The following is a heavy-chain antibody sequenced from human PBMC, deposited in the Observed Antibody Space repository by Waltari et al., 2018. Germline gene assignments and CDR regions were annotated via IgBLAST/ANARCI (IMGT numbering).Heavy chain of an antibody. CDR2: MWYDGNNK. CDR1: GFTFSSYG. V-gene: IGHV3-33*01. Sequence: QVQLVESGGGVVQPGRSLRLSCAASGFTFSSYGMHWVRQAPGKGLEWVAVMWYDGNNKYYADSGKGRFTISRDNSKNMLYLQMNSLRAEDTAVYYCARALYSSSWYYYYYGMDVWGQGTTVTVSS. D-gene: IGHD6-13*01. J-gene: IGHJ6*02. CDR3: ARALYSSSWYYYYYGMDV.